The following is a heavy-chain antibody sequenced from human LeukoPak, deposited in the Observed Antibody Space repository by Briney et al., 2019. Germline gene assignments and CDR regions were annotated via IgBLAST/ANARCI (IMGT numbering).Heavy chain of an antibody. D-gene: IGHD3-9*01. Sequence: GSLRLSCAASGFTFSSYSMIWVRQAPGKGLEWVSYISSSSSTIYYADSVKGRFTISRDNAKNSLYLQMNSLRADDTAVYYCAREPRGHYDILTGYSQLYYFDYWGQGTLVTVSS. J-gene: IGHJ4*02. CDR2: ISSSSSTI. V-gene: IGHV3-48*01. CDR3: AREPRGHYDILTGYSQLYYFDY. CDR1: GFTFSSYS.